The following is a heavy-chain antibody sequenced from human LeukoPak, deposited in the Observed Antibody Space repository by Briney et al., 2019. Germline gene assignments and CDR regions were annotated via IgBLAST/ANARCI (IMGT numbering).Heavy chain of an antibody. V-gene: IGHV1-2*06. CDR1: GYTFTGYY. D-gene: IGHD6-13*01. Sequence: ASVKVSCKASGYTFTGYYMHWVRQAPGQGLEWMGRVNPNSGGTNYAQKFQGRVTMTRDTSISTAYMELSRLRSDDTAVYYCARHGGAAVLNYYYYYMDVWGKGTTVTVSS. J-gene: IGHJ6*03. CDR3: ARHGGAAVLNYYYYYMDV. CDR2: VNPNSGGT.